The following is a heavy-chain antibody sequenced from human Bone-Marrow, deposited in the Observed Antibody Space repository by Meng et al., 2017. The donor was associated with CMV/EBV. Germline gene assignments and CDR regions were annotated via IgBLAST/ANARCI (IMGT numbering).Heavy chain of an antibody. J-gene: IGHJ6*02. CDR2: VGPAGDT. Sequence: GESLKISCAASGFTFSKYDMHWVRQATGKGLEWVSAVGPAGDTYYSGSVKGRFTISRENAKNSLYLQMNSLRAGDTAVYYCARDDPVYSSSSNYYYYGMDVWGQGTTVTVSS. D-gene: IGHD6-6*01. V-gene: IGHV3-13*01. CDR3: ARDDPVYSSSSNYYYYGMDV. CDR1: GFTFSKYD.